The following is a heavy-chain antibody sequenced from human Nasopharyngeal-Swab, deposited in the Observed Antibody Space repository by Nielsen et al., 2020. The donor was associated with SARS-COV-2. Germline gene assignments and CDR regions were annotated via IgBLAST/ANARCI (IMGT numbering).Heavy chain of an antibody. CDR2: IRSKANSYAT. CDR1: GFTFSGSA. Sequence: ESLKISCAASGFTFSGSAMHWVRQASGKGLEWVGRIRSKANSYATAYAESVKGRFTISRDDSKNTAYLQMNSLKTEDTAVYYCTRGVEQSLYYYGMDVWGQGTTVTVSS. V-gene: IGHV3-73*01. J-gene: IGHJ6*02. CDR3: TRGVEQSLYYYGMDV. D-gene: IGHD3-10*01.